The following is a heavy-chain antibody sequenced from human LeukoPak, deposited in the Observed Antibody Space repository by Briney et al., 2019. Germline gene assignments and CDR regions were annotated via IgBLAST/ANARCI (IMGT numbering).Heavy chain of an antibody. CDR3: ARVGGPGDTAMV. J-gene: IGHJ4*02. CDR2: IYYSGST. Sequence: PSETLSLTCTVSGGSISSGGYYWSWIRQHPGKGLEWIGYIYYSGSTYYNPSLKSRVTISVDTSKNQFSLKLSSVTAADTAVYYCARVGGPGDTAMVWGQGTLVTVSS. V-gene: IGHV4-31*03. D-gene: IGHD5-18*01. CDR1: GGSISSGGYY.